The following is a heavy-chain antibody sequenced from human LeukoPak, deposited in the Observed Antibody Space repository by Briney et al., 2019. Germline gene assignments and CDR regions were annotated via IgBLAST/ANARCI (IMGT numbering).Heavy chain of an antibody. CDR2: INPNSGGT. CDR3: AVTTVTTDDY. D-gene: IGHD4-17*01. Sequence: ASVKVSCKASGYTFTDYYMHWVRQAPGRGGEWMGWINPNSGGTNYAQKFQGRVTMTRDTSISTAYMELSRLRSDDTAVYFCAVTTVTTDDYWRGGTLVSVSS. V-gene: IGHV1-2*02. J-gene: IGHJ4*02. CDR1: GYTFTDYY.